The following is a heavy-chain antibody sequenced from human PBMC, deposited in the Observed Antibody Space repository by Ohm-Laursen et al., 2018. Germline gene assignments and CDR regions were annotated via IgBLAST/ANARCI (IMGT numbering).Heavy chain of an antibody. J-gene: IGHJ4*02. Sequence: SLRLSCAASGFTFTNFGMHWVRQAPGKGLEWVAVVSYDERYKNYVDSGKGRFTVSRDNSKDTLYLQMNSLRAEDTAVYYCARESNWNYDYWGQGTLVTVSS. CDR3: ARESNWNYDY. D-gene: IGHD1-7*01. CDR2: VSYDERYK. V-gene: IGHV3-30*03. CDR1: GFTFTNFG.